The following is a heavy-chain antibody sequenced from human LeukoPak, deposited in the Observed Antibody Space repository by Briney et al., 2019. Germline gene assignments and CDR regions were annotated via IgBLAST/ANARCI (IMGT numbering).Heavy chain of an antibody. Sequence: GESLKISCKGSGYSFTSYWIGWVRQMPGKGLEWMGIIYPGDSDTRYSPSFQGQVTISADKSISTAYLQWSSLKASDTAMYYCASSYDILTGYSDAFDIWGQGTMATVSS. J-gene: IGHJ3*02. V-gene: IGHV5-51*01. CDR3: ASSYDILTGYSDAFDI. D-gene: IGHD3-9*01. CDR1: GYSFTSYW. CDR2: IYPGDSDT.